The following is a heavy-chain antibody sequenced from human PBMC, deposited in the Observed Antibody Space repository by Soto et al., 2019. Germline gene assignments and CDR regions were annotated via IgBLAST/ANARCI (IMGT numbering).Heavy chain of an antibody. D-gene: IGHD6-13*01. V-gene: IGHV3-48*02. CDR3: ARGSSNWASYFDF. J-gene: IGHJ4*02. CDR2: ITSSGTTV. CDR1: GFTFSSYS. Sequence: EVHLVESGGGLVQPGGSLRLSCAASGFTFSSYSLNWVRQAPGKGLEWVSYITSSGTTVYYADSVRGRFTISRDNAKNALYLQMNSLRDDATAVYYCARGSSNWASYFDFWGQGTLVTVSS.